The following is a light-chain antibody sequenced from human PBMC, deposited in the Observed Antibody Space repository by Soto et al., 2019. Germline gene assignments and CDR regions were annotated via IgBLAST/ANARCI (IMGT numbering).Light chain of an antibody. Sequence: DIQMTQSPSRLSAFVVDRVTITCRASQSISDSLAWYQKRPGKAPSLLIYDASTLESGVPSRFSGSGSGTEFTLTISSLQPDDFATYYCLQFKDCWAFGQGTKVEVK. CDR1: QSISDS. V-gene: IGKV1-5*01. CDR3: LQFKDCWA. J-gene: IGKJ1*01. CDR2: DAS.